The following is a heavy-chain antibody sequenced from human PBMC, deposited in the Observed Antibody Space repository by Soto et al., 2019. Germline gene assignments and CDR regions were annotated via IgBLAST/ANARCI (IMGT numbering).Heavy chain of an antibody. J-gene: IGHJ4*02. D-gene: IGHD6-19*01. CDR1: GFTFSSYA. V-gene: IGHV3-23*01. Sequence: GGSLRLSCAASGFTFSSYAMSWVRQAPGKGLEWVSAISGSGGSTYYADSVKGRFTISRDNSKNTLYLQMNSLRAEDTAVYYCAKDRDIGYSSGWYGGLFDYWGQGTLVTVSS. CDR2: ISGSGGST. CDR3: AKDRDIGYSSGWYGGLFDY.